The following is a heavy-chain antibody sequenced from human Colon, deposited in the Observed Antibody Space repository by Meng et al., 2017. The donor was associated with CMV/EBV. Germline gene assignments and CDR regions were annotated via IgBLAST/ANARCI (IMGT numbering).Heavy chain of an antibody. CDR3: ASYDYVWGIGGESAFDI. CDR2: IWYDGSNK. CDR1: GFTFSSYG. Sequence: GGSLRLSCAASGFTFSSYGMHWVRQAPGKGLEWVAVIWYDGSNKYYADSVKGRFTISRDNSKNTLYLQMNSLRAEDTAVYYCASYDYVWGIGGESAFDIWGQGTMVTVSS. D-gene: IGHD3-16*01. V-gene: IGHV3-33*01. J-gene: IGHJ3*02.